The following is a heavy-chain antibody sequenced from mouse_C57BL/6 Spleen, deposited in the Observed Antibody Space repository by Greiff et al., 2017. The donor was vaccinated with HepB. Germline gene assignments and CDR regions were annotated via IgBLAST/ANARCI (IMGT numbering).Heavy chain of an antibody. CDR1: GFTFSDFY. V-gene: IGHV7-1*01. CDR3: ARAVFDWYFDV. J-gene: IGHJ1*03. Sequence: EVMLVESGGGLVQSGRSLRLSCATSGFTFSDFYMEWVRQAPGKGLEWIAASRNKANDYTTEYSASVKGRFIVSRDTSQSILYLQMNALRAEDTAIYYCARAVFDWYFDVWGTGTTVTVSS. CDR2: SRNKANDYTT.